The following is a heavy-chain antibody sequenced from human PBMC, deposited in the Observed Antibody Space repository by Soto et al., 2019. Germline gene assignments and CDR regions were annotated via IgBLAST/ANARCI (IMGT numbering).Heavy chain of an antibody. CDR3: ARVLARPAGIVVVNLYYYYGMDV. CDR1: GGSISSGDYY. Sequence: PSETLSLTCTVSGGSISSGDYYWSWIRQPPGKGLEWIGYIYYSGSTYYNPSLKSRVTISVDTSKNQFSLKLSSVTAADTAVYYCARVLARPAGIVVVNLYYYYGMDVWGQGTTVTVSS. J-gene: IGHJ6*02. D-gene: IGHD3-22*01. V-gene: IGHV4-30-4*01. CDR2: IYYSGST.